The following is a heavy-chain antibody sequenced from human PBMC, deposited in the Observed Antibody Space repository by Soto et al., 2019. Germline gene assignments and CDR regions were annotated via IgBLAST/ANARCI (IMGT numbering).Heavy chain of an antibody. V-gene: IGHV4-59*08. D-gene: IGHD3-22*01. CDR2: IYYSGST. CDR1: GGSISSYY. Sequence: SETLSLTCTVSGGSISSYYWSWIRQPPGKGLEWIGYIYYSGSTNYNPSLKSRFTISVDTSKHQFSLKLSSVTAADTAVYYCARHITVVPMTDYWGQGTLVTVSS. CDR3: ARHITVVPMTDY. J-gene: IGHJ4*02.